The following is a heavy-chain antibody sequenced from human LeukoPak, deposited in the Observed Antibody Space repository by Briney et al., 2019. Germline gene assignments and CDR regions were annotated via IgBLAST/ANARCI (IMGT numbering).Heavy chain of an antibody. CDR1: GYTFTNYF. V-gene: IGHV1-46*04. D-gene: IGHD3-10*01. CDR2: INPSSAFT. CDR3: ARLSYGSGSYNY. Sequence: ASVKVSCKSSGYTFTNYFIHWVRQAPGQGLGWMGIINPSSAFTSYAQKLQGRVTMTSDTSTSTVYMELSSLRSEDTAVYYCARLSYGSGSYNYWGQGTLVTVSS. J-gene: IGHJ4*02.